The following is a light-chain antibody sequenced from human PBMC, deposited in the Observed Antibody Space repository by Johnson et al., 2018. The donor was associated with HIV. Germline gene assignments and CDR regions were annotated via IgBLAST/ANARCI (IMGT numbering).Light chain of an antibody. Sequence: PGQKVTISCAGSSSNIGNNSVSWYQQLPGTAPKLLIYENNKRPSGIPDRFSGSKSGTSATLGITGLQTGDEADYYCGTWDSSLNVFGTGTKVTVL. CDR3: GTWDSSLNV. CDR1: SSNIGNNS. V-gene: IGLV1-51*02. CDR2: ENN. J-gene: IGLJ1*01.